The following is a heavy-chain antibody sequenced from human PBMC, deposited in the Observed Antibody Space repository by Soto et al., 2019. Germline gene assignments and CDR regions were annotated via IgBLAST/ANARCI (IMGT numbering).Heavy chain of an antibody. V-gene: IGHV3-23*01. Sequence: GGSLRLSCAASGFTFSSYAMSWVRQAPGKGLEWVSAISGSGGSTYYADSVKGRFTISRDNSKNTLYLQMNSLRAEDTAVYYCAKDGIVLMVYARKKNPILGMDVWGKGTTVTVSS. D-gene: IGHD2-8*01. J-gene: IGHJ6*04. CDR2: ISGSGGST. CDR1: GFTFSSYA. CDR3: AKDGIVLMVYARKKNPILGMDV.